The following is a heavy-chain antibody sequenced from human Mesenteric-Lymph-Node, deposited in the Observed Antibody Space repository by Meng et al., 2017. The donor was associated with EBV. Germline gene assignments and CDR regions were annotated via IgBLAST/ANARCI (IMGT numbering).Heavy chain of an antibody. CDR3: VKGGGYYLDFDS. CDR1: GFPFRSYG. D-gene: IGHD3-22*01. CDR2: ISYDGSNQ. V-gene: IGHV3-30*18. Sequence: QVELVESGGGVVEPGRSLRLSCAASGFPFRSYGMHWVRQAPGKGLEWVALISYDGSNQFYPDSVKGRFTISRDISTNTLYLQMNNLRPEDTAVYYCVKGGGYYLDFDSWGQVTLVTVST. J-gene: IGHJ4*02.